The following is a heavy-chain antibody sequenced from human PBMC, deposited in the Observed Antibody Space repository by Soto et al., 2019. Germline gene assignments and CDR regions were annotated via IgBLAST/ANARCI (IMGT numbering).Heavy chain of an antibody. CDR2: INSDGSST. D-gene: IGHD5-18*01. CDR3: ARDTAEYYYYYYGMDV. J-gene: IGHJ6*02. Sequence: GGSLRLSCAASGFTFSSYWMHWVRQAPGKGLVWVSRINSDGSSTSYADSVKGRFTISRDNAKNTLYLQMNSLRAEDTAVYYCARDTAEYYYYYYGMDVWGQGTTVTVSS. V-gene: IGHV3-74*01. CDR1: GFTFSSYW.